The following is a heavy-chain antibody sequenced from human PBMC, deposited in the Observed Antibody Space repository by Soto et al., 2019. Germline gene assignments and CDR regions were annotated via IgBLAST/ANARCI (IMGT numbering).Heavy chain of an antibody. CDR3: AREDCSGGSCYLVIGWFDP. CDR1: GYTFTSYD. CDR2: MNPNSGNT. D-gene: IGHD2-15*01. Sequence: ASVKVSCKASGYTFTSYDINWVLQATGQGLEWMGWMNPNSGNTGYAQKFQGRVTMTRNTSISTAYMELSSLRSEDTAVYYCAREDCSGGSCYLVIGWFDPWGQGTLVTVSS. V-gene: IGHV1-8*01. J-gene: IGHJ5*02.